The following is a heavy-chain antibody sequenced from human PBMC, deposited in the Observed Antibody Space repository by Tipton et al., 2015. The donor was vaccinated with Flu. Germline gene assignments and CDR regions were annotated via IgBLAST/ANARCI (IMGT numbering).Heavy chain of an antibody. J-gene: IGHJ4*02. CDR3: ATEYRGGGNRYYFDY. CDR2: IIQSGNA. CDR1: GYFISSGYY. Sequence: TLSLTCTVSGYFISSGYYWGWIRQSPGTGLQWIATIIQSGNAYYNPSLRSRVTISVDTTKNLFSLNLSSVTAADTAVYYCATEYRGGGNRYYFDYWGQGTLVTVSS. V-gene: IGHV4-38-2*02. D-gene: IGHD4-23*01.